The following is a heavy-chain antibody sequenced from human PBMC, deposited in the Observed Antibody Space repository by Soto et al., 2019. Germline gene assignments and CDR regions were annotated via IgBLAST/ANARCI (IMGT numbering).Heavy chain of an antibody. CDR1: GFTFSDYY. V-gene: IGHV3-11*06. Sequence: QVQLVESGGGLVKPGGSLRLSCAASGFTFSDYYMSWIRQAPGKGLEWVSYIRSRRDDTNYADSVKGRFTIARDNAANSLFLQMNSLRAEDTAVYYCARVPTYSNGLFYFDYWGRGTLVTVSS. D-gene: IGHD6-19*01. J-gene: IGHJ4*02. CDR2: IRSRRDDT. CDR3: ARVPTYSNGLFYFDY.